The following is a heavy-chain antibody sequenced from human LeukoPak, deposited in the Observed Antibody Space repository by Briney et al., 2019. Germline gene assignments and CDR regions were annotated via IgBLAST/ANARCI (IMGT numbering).Heavy chain of an antibody. CDR1: GYSISSGYY. J-gene: IGHJ6*04. V-gene: IGHV4-38-2*02. Sequence: PSETLSLTCAVSGYSISSGYYWGWIRQPPGKGLEWIGSIYHSGSTYYNPSLKSRVTISVDTSKNQFSLKLSSVTAADTAVYYCARDLRRAVAGYGQTGGLGYYYGMDVWGKGTTVTVSS. CDR2: IYHSGST. CDR3: ARDLRRAVAGYGQTGGLGYYYGMDV. D-gene: IGHD6-19*01.